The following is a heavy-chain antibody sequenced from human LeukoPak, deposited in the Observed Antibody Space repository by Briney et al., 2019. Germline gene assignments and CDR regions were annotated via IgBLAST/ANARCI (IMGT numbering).Heavy chain of an antibody. D-gene: IGHD5-18*01. J-gene: IGHJ4*02. Sequence: VASVTVSCTASGYTFTHYYIHWVRQAPGQGLEWMGIINPSGGSTTYAQKFQGRVTLTRDTSTSTVYMELSSLRSEDTAVYYCARSPYTYGSLFYLDYWGQGTLVSVSS. CDR3: ARSPYTYGSLFYLDY. CDR1: GYTFTHYY. CDR2: INPSGGST. V-gene: IGHV1-46*01.